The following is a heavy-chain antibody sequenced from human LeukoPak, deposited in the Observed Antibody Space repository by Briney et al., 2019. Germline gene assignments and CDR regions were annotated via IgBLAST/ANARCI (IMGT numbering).Heavy chain of an antibody. CDR1: GFTFSSYA. J-gene: IGHJ3*02. Sequence: GGSLRLSCAASGFTFSSYAMHWVRQAPGKGLEWVAVISHDGSNKYYADSVKGRFTISRDNSKNTLYLQMNSLRAEDTAVYYCARDTYYYDSSGRGAFDIWGQGTMVTVSS. CDR2: ISHDGSNK. D-gene: IGHD3-22*01. V-gene: IGHV3-30-3*01. CDR3: ARDTYYYDSSGRGAFDI.